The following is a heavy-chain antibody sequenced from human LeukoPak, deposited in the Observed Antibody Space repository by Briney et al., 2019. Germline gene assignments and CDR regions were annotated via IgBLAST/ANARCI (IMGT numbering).Heavy chain of an antibody. CDR3: ARDTGLGSSDAFDI. Sequence: PGGSLRLSCTASGFTFDDYAMHWVRQAPAKGLEWVSLISGDGGTTDYADSVKGRFTISRDNAENSLYLQMSSLRADDTAVYYCARDTGLGSSDAFDIWGQGTMVTVSS. J-gene: IGHJ3*02. CDR2: ISGDGGTT. V-gene: IGHV3-43*02. CDR1: GFTFDDYA. D-gene: IGHD2-2*01.